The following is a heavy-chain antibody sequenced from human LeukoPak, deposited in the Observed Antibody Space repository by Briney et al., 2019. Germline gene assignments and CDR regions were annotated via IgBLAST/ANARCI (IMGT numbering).Heavy chain of an antibody. V-gene: IGHV3-30*02. CDR1: QFTFRNYD. CDR2: IRYDGNNK. CDR3: AKDQAVAGHPLDY. D-gene: IGHD6-19*01. J-gene: IGHJ4*02. Sequence: GGSLRLSCAASQFTFRNYDMHWVRQAPGKGLEWVAFIRYDGNNKYYADSVKGRFTISRDNSKNMLYLQMNSLRADDTAVYYCAKDQAVAGHPLDYWGQGTLVTVSP.